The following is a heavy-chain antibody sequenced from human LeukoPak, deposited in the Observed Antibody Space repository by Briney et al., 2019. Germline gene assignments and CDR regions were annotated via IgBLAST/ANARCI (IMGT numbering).Heavy chain of an antibody. D-gene: IGHD6-13*01. V-gene: IGHV4-34*01. CDR1: GGSFSGYY. Sequence: PSETLSLTCAVYGGSFSGYYWSWIRQPPGKGLEWIGEINHSGSTNYNPSLKSRVTISVDTSKNQFSLKLSSVTAADTAVYYCARLMAAAGTWAIWYYYYGMDVWGQGTTVTVSS. CDR3: ARLMAAAGTWAIWYYYYGMDV. CDR2: INHSGST. J-gene: IGHJ6*02.